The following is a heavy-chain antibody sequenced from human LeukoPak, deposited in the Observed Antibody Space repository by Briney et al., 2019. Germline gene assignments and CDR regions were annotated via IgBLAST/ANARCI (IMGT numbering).Heavy chain of an antibody. D-gene: IGHD1-26*01. CDR1: GFTFSKYG. CDR3: AKGGVVGATRSDY. CDR2: IRYDGSNK. V-gene: IGHV3-30*02. J-gene: IGHJ4*02. Sequence: GGSLRLSCAASGFTFSKYGMHWVGQAPGKGLEWVAFIRYDGSNKYYADSVKGRFTIPRDNSKNTLYLQMNSLRVEDTAVYYCAKGGVVGATRSDYWGQGTLVTVSS.